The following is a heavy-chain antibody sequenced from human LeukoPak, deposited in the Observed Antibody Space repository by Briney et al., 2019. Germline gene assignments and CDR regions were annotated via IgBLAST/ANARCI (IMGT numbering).Heavy chain of an antibody. J-gene: IGHJ4*02. D-gene: IGHD1-26*01. CDR3: AKASIAGAIGVLYY. CDR2: IKQDGSGK. V-gene: IGHV3-7*01. Sequence: PGGSLRLSCAAFGFTFNNYWMSWVRQAPGKGLEWVANIKQDGSGKHYVDSVKGRFTISRDNAKNSLSLQMNSLRAEDTAVYFCAKASIAGAIGVLYYWGQGTLVTVSS. CDR1: GFTFNNYW.